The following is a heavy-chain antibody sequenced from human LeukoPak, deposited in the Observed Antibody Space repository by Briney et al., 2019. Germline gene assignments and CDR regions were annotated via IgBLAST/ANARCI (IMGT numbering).Heavy chain of an antibody. V-gene: IGHV4-59*11. Sequence: PSETLSLTCAVSGVSITSHYWSWIRQPPGRGLEWIGYLYSTGSTNYNPSLKSRATVSMDTSKNQFSLKLSSVTAADTAVYYCAREWAIAAAGTAFDIWGQGTMVTVSS. J-gene: IGHJ3*02. CDR3: AREWAIAAAGTAFDI. CDR1: GVSITSHY. D-gene: IGHD6-13*01. CDR2: LYSTGST.